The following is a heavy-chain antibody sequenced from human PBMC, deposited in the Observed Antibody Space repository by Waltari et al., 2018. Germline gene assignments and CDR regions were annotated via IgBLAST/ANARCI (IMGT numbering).Heavy chain of an antibody. CDR3: ARDRGRGIYLDT. CDR1: GDSMSNPDW. D-gene: IGHD2-15*01. CDR2: VQRSGRT. V-gene: IGHV4-4*02. Sequence: QLQLQESGPGLVKPSGTLSLTCAVYGDSMSNPDWWSWVRQSPGKGLEWIGQVQRSGRTNYNPSFASRVIVSVDTSTNQFSLKVTSATAADTAVYFCARDRGRGIYLDTWGQGTLVTVS. J-gene: IGHJ4*02.